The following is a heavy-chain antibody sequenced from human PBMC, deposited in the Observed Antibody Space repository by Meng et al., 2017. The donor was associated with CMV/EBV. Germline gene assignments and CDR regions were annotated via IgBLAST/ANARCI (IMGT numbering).Heavy chain of an antibody. V-gene: IGHV4-30-4*08. CDR3: ARAQYSSSCDY. CDR1: GGSVRSGNYY. J-gene: IGHJ4*02. Sequence: QVPLQESDPGLEKASQTLSLTCTFSGGSVRSGNYYWGWIRQPPGKGLEWIGYIYFSGSTYYNPSLKIRVTISVDTFKTQFSLKLSSVTAADTAVYYCARAQYSSSCDYWGQGTLVTVSS. CDR2: IYFSGST. D-gene: IGHD6-13*01.